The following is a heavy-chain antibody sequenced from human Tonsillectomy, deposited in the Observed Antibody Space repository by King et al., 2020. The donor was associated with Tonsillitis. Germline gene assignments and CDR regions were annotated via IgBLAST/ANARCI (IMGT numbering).Heavy chain of an antibody. D-gene: IGHD5-24*01. CDR2: IIGCAGVT. J-gene: IGHJ4*02. CDR1: GFTFRNYA. CDR3: AKDATPGDGHWGFDY. V-gene: IGHV3-23*04. Sequence: VQLVESGGGLVQPGGSLRLSCAASGFTFRNYAMSWVRQAPGKGLEWVSGIIGCAGVTSYADSVRGRFTISRDTSKNTHYLQMNSLRAEDTAVYYCAKDATPGDGHWGFDYWGQGTPVTVSS.